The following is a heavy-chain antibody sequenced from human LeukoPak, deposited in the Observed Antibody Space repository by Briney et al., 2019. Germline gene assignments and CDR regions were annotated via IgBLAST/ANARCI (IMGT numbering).Heavy chain of an antibody. CDR3: ARGRRSGGSCYSDY. Sequence: GASVKVSCKASGYTFTGYYMHWVRQAPGQGLEWMGRTNPNSGGTNYAQKFQGRVTMTRDTSISTAYMELSRQRSDDTAVYYCARGRRSGGSCYSDYWGQGTLVTVSP. J-gene: IGHJ4*02. CDR1: GYTFTGYY. V-gene: IGHV1-2*06. D-gene: IGHD2-15*01. CDR2: TNPNSGGT.